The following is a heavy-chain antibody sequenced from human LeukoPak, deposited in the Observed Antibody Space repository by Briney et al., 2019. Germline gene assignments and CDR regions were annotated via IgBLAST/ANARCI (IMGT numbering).Heavy chain of an antibody. V-gene: IGHV3-64*01. CDR1: GFTFSSYA. D-gene: IGHD3-22*01. J-gene: IGHJ4*02. Sequence: PGGSLRLSCAASGFTFSSYAMPWVRQAPGKGLEYVSAISSNGGSTYYANSVKGRFTISRDNSKNTLYLQMGSLRAEDMAVYYCARGSDYYDSSGYYGYWGQGTLVTVSS. CDR2: ISSNGGST. CDR3: ARGSDYYDSSGYYGY.